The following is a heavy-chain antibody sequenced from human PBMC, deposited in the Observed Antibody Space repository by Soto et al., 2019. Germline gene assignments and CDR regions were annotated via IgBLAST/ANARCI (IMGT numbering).Heavy chain of an antibody. D-gene: IGHD3-9*01. CDR2: INAYTGNT. CDR3: TRDVDERLTGYYIPFDY. J-gene: IGHJ4*02. Sequence: GASVKVSCKASDYTFASYGVSWVRQAPGQGLEWMGWINAYTGNTNYAQKFQGRVTLTTDTSTSTAYMELRSLTSDDTAVYYCTRDVDERLTGYYIPFDYWGQGTQVTVSS. CDR1: DYTFASYG. V-gene: IGHV1-18*01.